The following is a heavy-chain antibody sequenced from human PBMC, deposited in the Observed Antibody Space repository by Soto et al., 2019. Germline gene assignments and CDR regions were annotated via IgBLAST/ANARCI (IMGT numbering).Heavy chain of an antibody. Sequence: GGSLRLSCAASGFTFSSYSMNWVRQAPGKGLEWVSYISSSSTIYYADSVKGRFTISRDNAKNSLYLQMNSLRAEDTAVYYCARGYCSGGSCYDYYYYYMDVWGKGTTVTVSS. CDR1: GFTFSSYS. CDR2: ISSSSTI. J-gene: IGHJ6*03. CDR3: ARGYCSGGSCYDYYYYYMDV. D-gene: IGHD2-15*01. V-gene: IGHV3-48*01.